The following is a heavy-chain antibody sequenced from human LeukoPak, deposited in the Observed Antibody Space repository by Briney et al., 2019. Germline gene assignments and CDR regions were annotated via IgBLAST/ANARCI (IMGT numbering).Heavy chain of an antibody. CDR3: ARGRPGGDSSGSIVDY. D-gene: IGHD3-22*01. CDR2: MNPNSGNT. V-gene: IGHV1-8*01. CDR1: GYTFTSYD. Sequence: ASVKVSCTASGYTFTSYDINWVRQATGQGLEWMGWMNPNSGNTGYAQKFQGRVTMTRNTSISTAYMELSSLRSEDTAVYYCARGRPGGDSSGSIVDYWGQGTLVTVSS. J-gene: IGHJ4*02.